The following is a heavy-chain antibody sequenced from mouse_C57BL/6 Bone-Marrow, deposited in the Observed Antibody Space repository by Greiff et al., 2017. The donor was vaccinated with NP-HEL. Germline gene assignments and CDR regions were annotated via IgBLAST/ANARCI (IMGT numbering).Heavy chain of an antibody. CDR1: GYTFTDYE. V-gene: IGHV1-15*01. CDR3: TRNYSNAFAY. Sequence: QVQLQQSGAELVRPGASVTLSCKASGYTFTDYEMHWVKQTPVHGLEWIGAIVPETGGTAYNQKFKGKAILTADKSSSTAYMELRSLTSEDSAVYYCTRNYSNAFAYWGQGALVTVAA. D-gene: IGHD2-5*01. CDR2: IVPETGGT. J-gene: IGHJ3*01.